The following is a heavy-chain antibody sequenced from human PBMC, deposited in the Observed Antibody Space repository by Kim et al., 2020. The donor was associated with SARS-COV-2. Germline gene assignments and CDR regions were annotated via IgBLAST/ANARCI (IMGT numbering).Heavy chain of an antibody. D-gene: IGHD6-19*01. J-gene: IGHJ5*02. CDR1: GGSISSSSYY. CDR2: IYYSGST. V-gene: IGHV4-39*01. Sequence: SETLSLTCTVSGGSISSSSYYWGWIRQPPGKGLEWIGSIYYSGSTYYNPSLKSRVTISVDTSKNQFSLKLSSVTAADTAVYYCATTPEPYSSGWYRNLYNWFDPWGQGTLVTVSS. CDR3: ATTPEPYSSGWYRNLYNWFDP.